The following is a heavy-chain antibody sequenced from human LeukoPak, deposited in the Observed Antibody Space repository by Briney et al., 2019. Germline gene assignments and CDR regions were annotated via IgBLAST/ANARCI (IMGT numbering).Heavy chain of an antibody. CDR2: IYYSGTT. CDR3: ARSYSSSWGNLDY. J-gene: IGHJ4*02. CDR1: GASISSSNYY. D-gene: IGHD6-13*01. Sequence: PSETLSLTCTVSGASISSSNYYWGWIRQPPGKGLEWIGSIYYSGTTYYNPSLKSRVTMSVDTSNNQFSLKLTSVTAADTAVYYCARSYSSSWGNLDYWGQGALVTVSS. V-gene: IGHV4-39*01.